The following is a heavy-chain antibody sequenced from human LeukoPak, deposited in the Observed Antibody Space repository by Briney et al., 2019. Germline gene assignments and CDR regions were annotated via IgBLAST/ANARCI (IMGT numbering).Heavy chain of an antibody. CDR3: ARQTPYNWNDIDAFDI. D-gene: IGHD1-1*01. J-gene: IGHJ3*02. V-gene: IGHV3-74*01. CDR2: INSDGSST. CDR1: GFTFDDYA. Sequence: GGSLRLSCAASGFTFDDYAMHWVRQAPGKGLVWVSRINSDGSSTSYADSVKGRFTISRDNAKNTLYLQMNSLRAEDTAVYYCARQTPYNWNDIDAFDIWGQGTMVTVSS.